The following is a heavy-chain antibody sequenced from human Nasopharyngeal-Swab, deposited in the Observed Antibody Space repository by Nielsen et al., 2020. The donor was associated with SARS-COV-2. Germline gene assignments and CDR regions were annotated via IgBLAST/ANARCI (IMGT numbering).Heavy chain of an antibody. V-gene: IGHV3-74*01. Sequence: GGSLRLSCAASGFTFSSYWMHWVRQAPGKGLVWVSRINGDGSSTSYADSVKGRFTISRDNAKNTLYLQMNSLRAEDTAVYYCARGGPYGDYEPFDYWGQGTLVTVSS. CDR1: GFTFSSYW. D-gene: IGHD4-17*01. CDR2: INGDGSST. J-gene: IGHJ4*02. CDR3: ARGGPYGDYEPFDY.